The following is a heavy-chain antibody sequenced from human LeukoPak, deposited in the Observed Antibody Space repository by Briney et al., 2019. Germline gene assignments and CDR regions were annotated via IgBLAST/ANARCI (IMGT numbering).Heavy chain of an antibody. J-gene: IGHJ4*02. D-gene: IGHD3-22*01. CDR2: IIPIFGTA. CDR1: GGTFSSYA. V-gene: IGHV1-69*13. CDR3: AREASPTYDSSGYAPER. Sequence: SVKVSYKASGGTFSSYAISWVRQAPGQGLEWMGGIIPIFGTANYAQKFQGRVTITADESTSTAYMELSSLRSEDTAVYYCAREASPTYDSSGYAPERWGQGTLVTVSS.